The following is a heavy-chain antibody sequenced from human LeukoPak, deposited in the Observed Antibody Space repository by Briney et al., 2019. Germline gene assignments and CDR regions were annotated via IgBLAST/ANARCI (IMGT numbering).Heavy chain of an antibody. CDR3: ARVWQYDY. Sequence: GGSLRLSCAASGFTFSSYEMNWVRNAQGKELEGVSYISISGSTIYYADCVECRFTISRDNAKNTLYLQMNSLRAEDSAVYYGARVWQYDYWGQGTLVTVSS. CDR2: ISISGSTI. CDR1: GFTFSSYE. D-gene: IGHD3-16*01. J-gene: IGHJ4*02. V-gene: IGHV3-48*03.